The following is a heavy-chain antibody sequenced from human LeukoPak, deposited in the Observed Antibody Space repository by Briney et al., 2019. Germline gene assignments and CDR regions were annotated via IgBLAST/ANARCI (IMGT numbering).Heavy chain of an antibody. J-gene: IGHJ4*02. CDR3: ARDKQQLVLEYYFDY. Sequence: GGSLRLSCAASGFTFGDSVMYWVRQAPGKGLEWVAVIWYDGSNKYYADSVKGRFTISRDNSKNTLYLQMNSLRAEDTAVYYCARDKQQLVLEYYFDYWGQGTLVTVSS. D-gene: IGHD6-13*01. V-gene: IGHV3-33*07. CDR2: IWYDGSNK. CDR1: GFTFGDSV.